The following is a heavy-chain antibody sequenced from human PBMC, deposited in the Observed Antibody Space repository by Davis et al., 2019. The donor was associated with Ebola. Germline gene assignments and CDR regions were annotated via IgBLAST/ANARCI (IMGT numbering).Heavy chain of an antibody. CDR2: LYYSGTS. D-gene: IGHD2-21*02. J-gene: IGHJ4*02. CDR1: GVSINSGGYY. CDR3: ARLNCGGDCFATIRFDS. V-gene: IGHV4-31*03. Sequence: PSETLSLTCSVSGVSINSGGYYWTWIRQHPGKGLEWIGYLYYSGTSYYSPSLKSRVTISGDTSRNQFSLKMTSVTAADTAMYYCARLNCGGDCFATIRFDSWGQGTLVTVSS.